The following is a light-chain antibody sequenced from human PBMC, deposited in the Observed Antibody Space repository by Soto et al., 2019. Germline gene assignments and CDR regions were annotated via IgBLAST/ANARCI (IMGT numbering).Light chain of an antibody. CDR2: AAS. V-gene: IGKV1-17*01. J-gene: IGKJ1*01. Sequence: DIQMTQSPSSLSASVEDGVTVTCRASQDIRNDLGWYQQKPGKAPKRLIYAASSLQSGVPSRFSGSGSETEFTLTISSLQPEDSATYYCLQNHSLPPTFGQGTKVEIK. CDR1: QDIRND. CDR3: LQNHSLPPT.